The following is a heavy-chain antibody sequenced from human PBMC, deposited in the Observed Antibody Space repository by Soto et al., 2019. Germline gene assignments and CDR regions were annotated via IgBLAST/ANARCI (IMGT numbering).Heavy chain of an antibody. Sequence: GGSLRLSCAGSGFTFSSYGMHWVRQAPGKGLEWVAVIWYDGSNKYYADSVKGRFTISRDNSKNTLYLQMNSLRAEDTAVYYCASLGATGGMDVWGQGTTVTVSS. J-gene: IGHJ6*02. CDR2: IWYDGSNK. CDR3: ASLGATGGMDV. D-gene: IGHD1-26*01. CDR1: GFTFSSYG. V-gene: IGHV3-33*01.